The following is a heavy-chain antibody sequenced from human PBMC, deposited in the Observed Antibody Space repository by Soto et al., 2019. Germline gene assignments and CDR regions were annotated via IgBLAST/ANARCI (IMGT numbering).Heavy chain of an antibody. D-gene: IGHD4-17*01. CDR1: GGSISSGGYS. J-gene: IGHJ5*02. V-gene: IGHV4-30-2*01. Sequence: QLQLQASGSGLVKPSQTLSLTCAVSGGSISSGGYSWSWIRQPPGKGLEWIGYIYHSGSTYYNPSLKSRVTISVDRSKNQCSLKLSSVTAADTAVYYCARGVVTVTTMVNWFDPWGQGTLVTVSS. CDR2: IYHSGST. CDR3: ARGVVTVTTMVNWFDP.